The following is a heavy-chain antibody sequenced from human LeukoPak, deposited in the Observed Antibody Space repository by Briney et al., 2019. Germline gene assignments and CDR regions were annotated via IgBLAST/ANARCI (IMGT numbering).Heavy chain of an antibody. CDR2: IREDGSEK. V-gene: IGHV3-7*01. J-gene: IGHJ4*02. CDR3: AKDRDSSSTAWDY. Sequence: GGSLRLSCAASKFTFSSYWMSWVRQAPGKGLEWVGNIREDGSEKYYVDSVKGRFTISRDNGKNSLYLQMNSLRAEDTAVYYCAKDRDSSSTAWDYWGQGTLVTVSS. D-gene: IGHD6-6*01. CDR1: KFTFSSYW.